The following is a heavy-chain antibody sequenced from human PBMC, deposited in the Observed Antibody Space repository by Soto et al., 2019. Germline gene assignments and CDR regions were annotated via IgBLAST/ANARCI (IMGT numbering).Heavy chain of an antibody. CDR2: IYYSGST. J-gene: IGHJ5*02. D-gene: IGHD3-3*01. V-gene: IGHV4-30-4*01. CDR1: GGSISSGDYY. CDR3: ARDSGYDFWSGYYLGSWFDP. Sequence: SETLSLTCTVSGGSISSGDYYWSWIRQPPGKGLEWIGYIYYSGSTYYNPSLKSRVTISVDTSKNQFSLKLSSVTAAATAVYYCARDSGYDFWSGYYLGSWFDPWGQGTLVTVSS.